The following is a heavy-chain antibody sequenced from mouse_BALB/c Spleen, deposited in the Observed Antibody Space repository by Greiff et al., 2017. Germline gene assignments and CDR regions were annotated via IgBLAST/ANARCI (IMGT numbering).Heavy chain of an antibody. J-gene: IGHJ1*01. CDR2: IYPGDGDT. Sequence: QVQLQQSGAELVRPGSSVKISCKASGYAFSSYWMNWVKQRPGQGLEWIGQIYPGDGDTNYNGKFKGKATLTADKSSSTAYMQLSSLTSEDSAVYFCAREAVLRRYFDVWGAGTTVTVSS. V-gene: IGHV1-80*01. D-gene: IGHD1-2*01. CDR1: GYAFSSYW. CDR3: AREAVLRRYFDV.